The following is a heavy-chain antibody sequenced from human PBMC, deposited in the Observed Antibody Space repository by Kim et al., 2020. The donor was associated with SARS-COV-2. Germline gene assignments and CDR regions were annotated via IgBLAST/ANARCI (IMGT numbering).Heavy chain of an antibody. V-gene: IGHV4-59*01. CDR3: ARVLGTSGRVPDV. CDR1: GGSISSYY. CDR2: IYYSGST. J-gene: IGHJ6*02. Sequence: SETLSLTCTVSGGSISSYYWSWIRQPPGKGLEWIGYIYYSGSTNYNPSLKSRVTISVDTSKNQFSLKLSSVTAADTAVYYCARVLGTSGRVPDVWGQGTTVTVSS. D-gene: IGHD2-2*01.